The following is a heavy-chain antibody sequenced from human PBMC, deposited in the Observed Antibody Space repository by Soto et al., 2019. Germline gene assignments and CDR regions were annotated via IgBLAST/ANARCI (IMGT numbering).Heavy chain of an antibody. Sequence: SETLSLTCAVYGGSFSGYYWSWIRQPPGKGLEWIGEINHSGSTNYNPSLKSRVTISVDTSKNQFSLKLSSVTAADTAVYYCARGRRKQWLVDFDYWGQGTLVTVSS. D-gene: IGHD6-19*01. J-gene: IGHJ4*02. V-gene: IGHV4-34*01. CDR3: ARGRRKQWLVDFDY. CDR1: GGSFSGYY. CDR2: INHSGST.